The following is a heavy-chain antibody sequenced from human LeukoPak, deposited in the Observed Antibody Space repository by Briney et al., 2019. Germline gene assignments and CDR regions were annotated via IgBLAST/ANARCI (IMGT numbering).Heavy chain of an antibody. J-gene: IGHJ4*02. V-gene: IGHV3-30*02. D-gene: IGHD6-13*01. CDR2: IRYDGSNE. CDR3: ARDLPRYSSSWYYGGYYFDY. Sequence: GGSLRLSCAASGFTFSTYAMHWVRQAPGKGLEWVTFIRYDGSNEYYADSVKGRFTISRDNAKNSLYLQMNSLRAEDTAVYYCARDLPRYSSSWYYGGYYFDYWGQGTLVTVSS. CDR1: GFTFSTYA.